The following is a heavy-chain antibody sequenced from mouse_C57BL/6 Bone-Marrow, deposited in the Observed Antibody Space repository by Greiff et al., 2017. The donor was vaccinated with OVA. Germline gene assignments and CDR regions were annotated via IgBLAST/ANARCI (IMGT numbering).Heavy chain of an antibody. CDR1: GYTFIDYE. CDR3: TRSYSNYGDFDY. Sequence: VQLQQSGAELVRPGASVTLSCKASGYTFIDYEMHWVKQPPVHGLEWIGAIDPETGGTAYNQKFKGKAILTADKSSSTAYMELRSLTSEDSAVYYCTRSYSNYGDFDYWGQGTTLTVSS. V-gene: IGHV1-15*01. CDR2: IDPETGGT. J-gene: IGHJ2*01. D-gene: IGHD2-5*01.